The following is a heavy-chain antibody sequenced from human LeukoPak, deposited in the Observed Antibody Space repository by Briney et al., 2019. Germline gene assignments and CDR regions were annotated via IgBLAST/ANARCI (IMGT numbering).Heavy chain of an antibody. D-gene: IGHD2/OR15-2a*01. CDR2: ISWNSGSI. Sequence: GGSLRLSCAASGFTFDDYAMHWVRQAPGKGLEWVSGISWNSGSIGYADSVKGRFTISRDNAKNSLYLQMNSLRAEDIALYYCAKHFRRLQYGLCLDYWGQGTLVTVSS. CDR3: AKHFRRLQYGLCLDY. J-gene: IGHJ4*02. V-gene: IGHV3-9*03. CDR1: GFTFDDYA.